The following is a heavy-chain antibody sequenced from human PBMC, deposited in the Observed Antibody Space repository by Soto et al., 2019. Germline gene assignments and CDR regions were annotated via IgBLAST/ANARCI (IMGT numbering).Heavy chain of an antibody. D-gene: IGHD2-15*01. CDR3: ARGYCSGGSCYSPVVY. J-gene: IGHJ4*02. CDR1: GGSISSSSYY. CDR2: IYYSGST. V-gene: IGHV4-39*01. Sequence: QLLESGPGLVKPSETLSLTCTVSGGSISSSSYYWGWIRQPPGKGLEWIGSIYYSGSTYYNPSLKSRVTISVDTSKNQFSLKLSSVTAADTAVYYCARGYCSGGSCYSPVVYWGQGTLVTVSS.